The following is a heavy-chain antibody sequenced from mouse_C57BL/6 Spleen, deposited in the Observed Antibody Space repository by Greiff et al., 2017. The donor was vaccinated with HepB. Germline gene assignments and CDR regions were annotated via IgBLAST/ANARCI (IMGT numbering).Heavy chain of an antibody. J-gene: IGHJ3*01. V-gene: IGHV5-16*01. CDR1: GFTFSDYY. Sequence: DVKLVESEGGLVQPGSSMKLSCTASGFTFSDYYMAWVRQVPEKGLEWVANINYDGSSTYYLDSLKSRFIISRDNAKNILYLQMSSLKSEDTATYYCARVNWDRFAYWGQGTLVTVSA. D-gene: IGHD4-1*02. CDR2: INYDGSST. CDR3: ARVNWDRFAY.